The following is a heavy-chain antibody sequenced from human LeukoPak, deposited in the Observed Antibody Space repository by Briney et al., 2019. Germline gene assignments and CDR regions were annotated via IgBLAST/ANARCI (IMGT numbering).Heavy chain of an antibody. Sequence: ASVKVSCKASGYTFTSYGISWVRQAPGQGLEWMGWISAYNGNTNYAQKLQGRVTMTTDTSTSTVYMELRSLRSDDTAVYYCARVRAYYYDSSGYPDYWGQGTLVTVSS. CDR3: ARVRAYYYDSSGYPDY. V-gene: IGHV1-18*01. J-gene: IGHJ4*02. CDR1: GYTFTSYG. CDR2: ISAYNGNT. D-gene: IGHD3-22*01.